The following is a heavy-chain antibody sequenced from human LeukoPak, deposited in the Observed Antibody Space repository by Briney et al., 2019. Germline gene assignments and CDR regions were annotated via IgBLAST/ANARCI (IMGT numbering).Heavy chain of an antibody. D-gene: IGHD6-13*01. V-gene: IGHV3-30*04. CDR2: ISYDGSNK. CDR1: GFTFSSYA. Sequence: GRSLRLSCAASGFTFSSYAMHWVRQAPGKGLEWVAVISYDGSNKYYADSVEGRFTISRDNSKNTLYLQMNSLRAEDTAVYYCAGEVAAAVGGFDYWGQGTLVTVSS. CDR3: AGEVAAAVGGFDY. J-gene: IGHJ4*02.